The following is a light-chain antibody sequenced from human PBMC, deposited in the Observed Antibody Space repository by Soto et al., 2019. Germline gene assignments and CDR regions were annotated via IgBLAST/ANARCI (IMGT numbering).Light chain of an antibody. V-gene: IGLV7-46*01. CDR3: FLSYSDALV. Sequence: QAVVTQEPSLTVSPGGTVTLTCGSITGVVTIGHHPHWFQQKPGQAPMTLIYDTSNTHSWTPARFSGSLLGGKAALTLSGEQLDDEAEYYCFLSYSDALVFGGGTKLTVL. CDR2: DTS. CDR1: TGVVTIGHH. J-gene: IGLJ3*02.